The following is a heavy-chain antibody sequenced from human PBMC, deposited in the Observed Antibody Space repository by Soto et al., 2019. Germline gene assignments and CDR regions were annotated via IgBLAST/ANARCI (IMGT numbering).Heavy chain of an antibody. D-gene: IGHD7-27*01. CDR3: TTDLLLGLLDGDYYYYGMDV. Sequence: GSLRLSCAASGFTFSNAWMNWVRQAPGKGLEWVGRIKSKTDGGTTDYAATVKGRFTISRVDSKNTLYLQMNSLKTEDTAVYYCTTDLLLGLLDGDYYYYGMDVWGQGTTVTVSS. CDR2: IKSKTDGGTT. J-gene: IGHJ6*02. V-gene: IGHV3-15*07. CDR1: GFTFSNAW.